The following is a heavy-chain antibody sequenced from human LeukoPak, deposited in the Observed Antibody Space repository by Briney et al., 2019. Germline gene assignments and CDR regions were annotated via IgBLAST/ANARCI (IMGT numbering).Heavy chain of an antibody. CDR1: GFTVSSNY. D-gene: IGHD1-26*01. V-gene: IGHV3-66*01. J-gene: IGHJ4*02. Sequence: GGSLRLSCAASGFTVSSNYMSWVRQAPGKGLEWVAVIYSGGSTYYADSVKGRFTISRDNSKNTLYLQMNSLRAEDTAVYYCARDNVGGAGFDYWGQGTLVTVSS. CDR2: IYSGGST. CDR3: ARDNVGGAGFDY.